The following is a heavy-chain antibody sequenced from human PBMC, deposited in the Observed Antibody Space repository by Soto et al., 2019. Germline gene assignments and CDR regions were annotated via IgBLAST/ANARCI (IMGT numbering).Heavy chain of an antibody. V-gene: IGHV3-21*01. D-gene: IGHD3-22*01. CDR3: ARFPGDFYDDSGMDAFDF. Sequence: PGGSLRLSCAASGFTFSTSTLNWVRQAPGKGLEWVSSIDSSSSYIYYADSVKGRFSISRDNAKNSLYLQMNSLRAEDTAVYFCARFPGDFYDDSGMDAFDFWGQGTMVTVSS. CDR2: IDSSSSYI. CDR1: GFTFSTST. J-gene: IGHJ3*01.